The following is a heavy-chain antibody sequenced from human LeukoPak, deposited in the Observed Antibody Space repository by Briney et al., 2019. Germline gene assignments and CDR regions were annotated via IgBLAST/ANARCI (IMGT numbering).Heavy chain of an antibody. Sequence: PSETLSLTCTVSGGSISIGDYYWSWIRQPPGKGLEWIGYIYHTGSTYYSPSLKSRVTISVDRSKNQFSLKLSSVTAADTAVYYCARARGSHDAFDIWGQGTMVTVSS. V-gene: IGHV4-30-2*01. CDR3: ARARGSHDAFDI. CDR1: GGSISIGDYY. CDR2: IYHTGST. J-gene: IGHJ3*02.